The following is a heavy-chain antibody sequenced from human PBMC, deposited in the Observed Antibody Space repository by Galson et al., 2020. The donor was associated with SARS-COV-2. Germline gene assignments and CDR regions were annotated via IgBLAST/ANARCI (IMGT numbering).Heavy chain of an antibody. V-gene: IGHV4-31*03. CDR3: ARAGYYDSMRGGMDV. CDR1: GGSISSGGYY. CDR2: IYYSGST. J-gene: IGHJ6*02. Sequence: ASETLSLTCTVSGGSISSGGYYWSWIRQHPGKGLEWIGYIYYSGSTYYNPSLKSRVTISVDTSKNQFSLKLSSVTAADTAVYYCARAGYYDSMRGGMDVWGQGTTVTVSS. D-gene: IGHD3-22*01.